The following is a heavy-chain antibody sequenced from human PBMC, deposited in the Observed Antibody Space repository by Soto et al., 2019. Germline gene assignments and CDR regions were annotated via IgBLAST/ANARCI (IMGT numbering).Heavy chain of an antibody. CDR1: GYTFTTLG. J-gene: IGHJ2*01. CDR2: ISGYNGDT. CDR3: ARVWMTYYYDSSGPDGWYFDL. D-gene: IGHD3-22*01. Sequence: ASVKVSCKASGYTFTTLGISWVRQAPGQGLEWMGWISGYNGDTKYAQKFQGRVTMTTDTSTSTAYMELRSLRSDDTAVYYCARVWMTYYYDSSGPDGWYFDLWGRGTLVTVSS. V-gene: IGHV1-18*01.